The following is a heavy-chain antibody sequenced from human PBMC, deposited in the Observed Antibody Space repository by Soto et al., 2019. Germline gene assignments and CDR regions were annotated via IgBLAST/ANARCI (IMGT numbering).Heavy chain of an antibody. Sequence: QITLKESGPTLVKPTQTLTLTCTFSGFSLSSTRMAVGWIRQPPGKALEWLALIYWHDDERYSPFLKSRLTITKDTSKNQVVLTMSNMDPVDTARYYCAHIVVAGLGYYFDYWGQGTLVTVSS. CDR1: GFSLSSTRMA. J-gene: IGHJ4*02. D-gene: IGHD6-19*01. CDR3: AHIVVAGLGYYFDY. V-gene: IGHV2-5*01. CDR2: IYWHDDE.